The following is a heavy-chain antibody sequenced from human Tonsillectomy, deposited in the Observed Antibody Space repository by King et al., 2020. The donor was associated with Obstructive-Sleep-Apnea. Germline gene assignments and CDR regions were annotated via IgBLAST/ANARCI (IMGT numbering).Heavy chain of an antibody. CDR2: MNPNSGNT. Sequence: VQLVESGTEVKKPGASVKVSCKPSGYTFTNFDINWVRQATGQGLEWVGWMNPNSGNTGFAQNFQGRVTLTRDTSISSAYMELSGLRSEDTAVYYCARGSRTFDIWGQGTRSPSLQ. J-gene: IGHJ3*02. V-gene: IGHV1-8*01. CDR1: GYTFTNFD. D-gene: IGHD1-14*01. CDR3: ARGSRTFDI.